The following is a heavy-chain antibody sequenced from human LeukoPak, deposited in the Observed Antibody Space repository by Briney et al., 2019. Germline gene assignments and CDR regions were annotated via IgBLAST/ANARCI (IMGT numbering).Heavy chain of an antibody. V-gene: IGHV3-23*01. Sequence: GGSLRLSCTASGFTLNNNAMSWVRQAPGKGLGWVSAINGGGDATEYTDSVKGRFTISRDNSKNTLYLQMNSLRPEDTAVYYCARCTASCYANAFDVWGQGTLLTVSS. CDR3: ARCTASCYANAFDV. J-gene: IGHJ3*01. CDR1: GFTLNNNA. D-gene: IGHD2-2*01. CDR2: INGGGDAT.